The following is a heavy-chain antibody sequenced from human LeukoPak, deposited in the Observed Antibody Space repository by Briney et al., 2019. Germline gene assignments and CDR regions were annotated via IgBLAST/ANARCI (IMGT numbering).Heavy chain of an antibody. V-gene: IGHV1-69*02. CDR2: IIPILGIA. Sequence: SVKVSRKASGGTFSSYTISWVRQAPGQGLEWMGRIIPILGIANYAQKFQGRVTITADKSTSTAYMELSSLRSEDTAVYYCARVPYSYGYKDYWGQGTLVTVSS. CDR3: ARVPYSYGYKDY. CDR1: GGTFSSYT. J-gene: IGHJ4*02. D-gene: IGHD5-18*01.